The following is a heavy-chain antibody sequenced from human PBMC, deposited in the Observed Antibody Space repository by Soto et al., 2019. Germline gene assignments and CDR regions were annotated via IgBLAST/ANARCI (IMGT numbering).Heavy chain of an antibody. CDR2: IKSQGDGGTR. CDR3: TTDLQAYCDGTTCYAGNYYYDDMDV. D-gene: IGHD2-2*01. V-gene: IGHV3-15*01. J-gene: IGHJ6*02. Sequence: PGVSLRLSCAASGFSFRNAWMSWVRQAPGKGLEWVGHIKSQGDGGTRDYAAPVKGRFTISRDDSKNTLFLQMNSLKNEDTAVYFCTTDLQAYCDGTTCYAGNYYYDDMDVWGQGTTVTVS. CDR1: GFSFRNAW.